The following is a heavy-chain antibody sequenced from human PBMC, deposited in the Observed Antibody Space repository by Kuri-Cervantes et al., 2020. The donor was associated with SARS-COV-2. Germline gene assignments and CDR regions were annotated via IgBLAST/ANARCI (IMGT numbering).Heavy chain of an antibody. V-gene: IGHV4-61*05. D-gene: IGHD5-18*01. J-gene: IGHJ4*02. CDR1: RGSINSHGSITSNF. CDR3: ARVGYSSGRHDY. Sequence: SETLSLTCSVSRGSINSHGSITSNFWTWIRQPPGRGLEWIGDVHSSGSTNYNPSLESRVTISVDRSKNQFSLKLSSVTAADTAVYYCARVGYSSGRHDYWGQGTLVTVSS. CDR2: VHSSGST.